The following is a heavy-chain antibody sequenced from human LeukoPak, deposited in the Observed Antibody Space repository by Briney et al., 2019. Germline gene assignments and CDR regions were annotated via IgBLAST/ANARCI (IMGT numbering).Heavy chain of an antibody. CDR3: AKVTIAAAEIDY. CDR1: GFIFLSYG. Sequence: GGSLRLSCEASGFIFLSYGMHWVRQAPGKGLEWVAFIRYDGSTAFYADSVKGRFSISRDNSKNTLYLQMNSLRAEDTAVYYCAKVTIAAAEIDYWGQGTLVAVSS. V-gene: IGHV3-30*02. CDR2: IRYDGSTA. J-gene: IGHJ4*02. D-gene: IGHD6-13*01.